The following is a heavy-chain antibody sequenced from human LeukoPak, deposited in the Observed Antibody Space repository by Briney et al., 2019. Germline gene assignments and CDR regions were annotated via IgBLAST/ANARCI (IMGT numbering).Heavy chain of an antibody. CDR1: GFTFSNYA. J-gene: IGHJ6*03. V-gene: IGHV3-30*02. CDR2: IRYDGSNK. Sequence: GGSLRLSCAASGFTFSNYAIHWVRQAPGKGLEWVAFIRYDGSNKYYADSVKGRFTISRDNSKNTLYLQMNSLRAEDTAVYYCAKDTTGYSDYYYYMDVWGKGTTVTIS. D-gene: IGHD5-18*01. CDR3: AKDTTGYSDYYYYMDV.